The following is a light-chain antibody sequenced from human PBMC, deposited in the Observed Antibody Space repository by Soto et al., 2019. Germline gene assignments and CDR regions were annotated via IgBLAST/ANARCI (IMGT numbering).Light chain of an antibody. CDR2: DES. CDR3: QHYRTSPPST. Sequence: EIVLTQSPGTLSLSPGERATLSCRASQSISSSYLAWYQQNPGQAPRLLIYDESRRTTGITDRFSGSGSGTDFTLTISRPEPDDFAVYYYQHYRTSPPSTFVQGTNLEIK. J-gene: IGKJ2*01. CDR1: QSISSSY. V-gene: IGKV3-20*01.